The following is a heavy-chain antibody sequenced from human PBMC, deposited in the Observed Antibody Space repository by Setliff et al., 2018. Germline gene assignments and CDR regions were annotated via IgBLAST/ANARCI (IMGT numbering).Heavy chain of an antibody. V-gene: IGHV4-31*03. Sequence: SETLSLTCTVSGGSISSGGYYWSWIRQHPGKGLEWIGYIYYSGSTYYNPSLKSRVTISVDTSKNQFSLKLSSVTAADTAVYYCARGKSPNWFDPWGEGTLVTVSS. CDR3: ARGKSPNWFDP. CDR2: IYYSGST. J-gene: IGHJ5*02. CDR1: GGSISSGGYY.